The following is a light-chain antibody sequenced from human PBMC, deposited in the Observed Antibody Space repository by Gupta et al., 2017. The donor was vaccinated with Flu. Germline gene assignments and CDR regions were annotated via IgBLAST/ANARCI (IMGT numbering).Light chain of an antibody. Sequence: TISWTRSSGRMASRDVDGYQQRPGSAPAVVIYEDNQRPAGGPDRGSGSIDSASNAASLTITGLKTEDEADYCWQSDDDSNHCVFGGGTKLTVL. CDR2: EDN. CDR1: SGRMASRD. J-gene: IGLJ3*02. CDR3: QSDDDSNHCV. V-gene: IGLV6-57*03.